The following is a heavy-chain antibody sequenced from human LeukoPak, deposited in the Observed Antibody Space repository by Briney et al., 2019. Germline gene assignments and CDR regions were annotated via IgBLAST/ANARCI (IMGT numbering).Heavy chain of an antibody. CDR2: INPNSGGT. V-gene: IGHV1-2*06. J-gene: IGHJ4*02. CDR3: ARGRITIFGVVMIFDY. CDR1: GYTFTGYY. Sequence: ASVKVSCKAFGYTFTGYYMHWVRQAPEQGREWMGRINPNSGGTNYAQTFQNRVTMTRDTSISTADMELSRLGSDDKAVYDCARGRITIFGVVMIFDYWGQGTLVTVSS. D-gene: IGHD3-3*01.